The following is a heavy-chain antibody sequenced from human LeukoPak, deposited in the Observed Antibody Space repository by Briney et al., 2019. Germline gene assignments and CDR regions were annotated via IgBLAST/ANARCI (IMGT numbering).Heavy chain of an antibody. CDR1: GFTFTSYS. V-gene: IGHV3-48*02. CDR2: ISSSSSSI. Sequence: GGSLRLSCAASGFTFTSYSMNWVRQAPGKGLEWVSYISSSSSSIYYADSVKGRFTISRDNAKNSLYLQINSLRDENTAVYYCARDYRAMDVWGRGTTVTVSS. J-gene: IGHJ6*02. CDR3: ARDYRAMDV.